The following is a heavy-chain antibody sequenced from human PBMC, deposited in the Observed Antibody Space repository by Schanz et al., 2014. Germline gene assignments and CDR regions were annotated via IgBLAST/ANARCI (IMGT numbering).Heavy chain of an antibody. CDR2: ISYDGSSK. V-gene: IGHV3-33*01. Sequence: VQLVESGGGVVQPGRSLRLSCAASGFTFRSYGMHWVRQAPGKGLEWVALISYDGSSKNHADSVQGRFTISRDNSKNALYLQMDRLRAEDTAVYYCARGIITMVRGGDVGAFDIWGQGTMVTVSA. CDR1: GFTFRSYG. D-gene: IGHD3-10*01. CDR3: ARGIITMVRGGDVGAFDI. J-gene: IGHJ3*02.